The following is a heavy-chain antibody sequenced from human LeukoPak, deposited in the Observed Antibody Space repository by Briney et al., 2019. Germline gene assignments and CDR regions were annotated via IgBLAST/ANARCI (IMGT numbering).Heavy chain of an antibody. CDR2: ISYVGSNK. V-gene: IGHV3-30-3*01. J-gene: IGHJ4*02. CDR3: AKGAYGSGTYLDY. D-gene: IGHD3-10*01. Sequence: GGSLRLSCAASGFTFSSYAMHWVRQAPGKGLEWVAVISYVGSNKYYADSVKGRFTISRDNSKNTLYLQMNSLRAEDTAVYYCAKGAYGSGTYLDYWGQGTLVTVSS. CDR1: GFTFSSYA.